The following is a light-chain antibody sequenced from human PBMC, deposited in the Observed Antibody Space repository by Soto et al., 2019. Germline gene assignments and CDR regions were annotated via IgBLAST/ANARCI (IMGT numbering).Light chain of an antibody. CDR3: QQFGSSPIT. CDR1: QTVSSTY. V-gene: IGKV3-20*01. CDR2: DAS. J-gene: IGKJ5*01. Sequence: EIVLTQSPGTLSLSPGERATLSCRTSQTVSSTYFAWYQQRPGQAPRLLFSDASTRATGIPDRFTCSGSGRDFTLTISGLEPEDSAVYYCQQFGSSPITFGQGTRLEIK.